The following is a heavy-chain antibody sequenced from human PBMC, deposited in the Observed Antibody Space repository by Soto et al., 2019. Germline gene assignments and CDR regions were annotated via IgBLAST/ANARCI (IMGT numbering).Heavy chain of an antibody. V-gene: IGHV1-46*01. J-gene: IGHJ6*02. D-gene: IGHD1-26*01. CDR2: INPSGGST. CDR1: GYAFTSYY. Sequence: SVKVSCKASGYAFTSYYMHWVRQAPGQGLEWMGIINPSGGSTSYAQKFQGRVTMTRDTSTSTVYMELSSLRSEDTAVYYCARDEKWELLQSYYYYYGMDVWGQGTTVTVSS. CDR3: ARDEKWELLQSYYYYYGMDV.